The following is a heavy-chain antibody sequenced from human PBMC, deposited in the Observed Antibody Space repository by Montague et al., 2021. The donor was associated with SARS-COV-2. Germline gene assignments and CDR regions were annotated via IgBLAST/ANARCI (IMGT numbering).Heavy chain of an antibody. Sequence: SETLSLTCTVSGDSISTSYWSWIRQPPGKGLEWIGYVYYSGRSSYNSSLTSRVTISVDTSKNQVYLNLRSVTAAATAAYFCVRADRRDSDTPHLYYYEGMDLWGQGTTVTVSS. D-gene: IGHD3/OR15-3a*01. CDR1: GDSISTSY. CDR2: VYYSGRS. CDR3: VRADRRDSDTPHLYYYEGMDL. J-gene: IGHJ6*02. V-gene: IGHV4-59*01.